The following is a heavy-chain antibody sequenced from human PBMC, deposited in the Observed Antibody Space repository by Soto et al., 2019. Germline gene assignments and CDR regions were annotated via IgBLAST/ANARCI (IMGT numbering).Heavy chain of an antibody. CDR2: IIPIFGTA. V-gene: IGHV1-69*01. CDR3: ARDGGRHSGGIDY. CDR1: GDTFSSYS. J-gene: IGHJ4*02. D-gene: IGHD1-26*01. Sequence: QVQLVQSGAEVKKPGSSVKVSCKASGDTFSSYSINWVRQAPGQGLEWMGEIIPIFGTANYAQKFQGRVTITADESTTTAYMELSSLRSEETAVYYCARDGGRHSGGIDYWGQGTLVTVSS.